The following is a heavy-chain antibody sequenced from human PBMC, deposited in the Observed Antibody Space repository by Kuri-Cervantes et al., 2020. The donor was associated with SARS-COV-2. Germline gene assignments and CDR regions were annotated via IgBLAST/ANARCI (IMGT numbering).Heavy chain of an antibody. Sequence: GGSLRLSCAASGFTFSSYWMSWVRQAPGKGLEWVANIKQDGSEKYYVDSVKGRFTISRDNAKNSLYLQMNSLRAEDTALYYCAKDLRSSSPGCYYYYYGMDVWGQGTTVTVSS. CDR2: IKQDGSEK. D-gene: IGHD6-6*01. CDR3: AKDLRSSSPGCYYYYYGMDV. V-gene: IGHV3-7*03. CDR1: GFTFSSYW. J-gene: IGHJ6*02.